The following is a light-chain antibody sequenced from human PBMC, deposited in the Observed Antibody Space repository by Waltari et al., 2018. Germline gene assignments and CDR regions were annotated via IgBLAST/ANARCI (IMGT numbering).Light chain of an antibody. CDR2: AAS. CDR1: QYISSY. J-gene: IGKJ4*01. V-gene: IGKV1-39*01. Sequence: DIQLTQSPSSLSASVGDRATITCRASQYISSYLNWYQQKPQRATKLLIYAASSLQSGVPSRFSGDGSGTEFTLTISSVQPEDFATYYCQQSYTPPPLTFGGGTKVEIK. CDR3: QQSYTPPPLT.